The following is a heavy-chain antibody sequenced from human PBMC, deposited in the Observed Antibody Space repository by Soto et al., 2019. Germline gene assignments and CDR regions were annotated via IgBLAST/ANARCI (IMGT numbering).Heavy chain of an antibody. CDR3: AAQTCAWGSTSCWDNWFDP. J-gene: IGHJ5*02. CDR1: GGSISSSSYY. D-gene: IGHD2-2*01. V-gene: IGHV4-39*01. Sequence: QLQLQESGPGLVKPSETLSLTCTVSGGSISSSSYYWGWIRQPPGKGLEWIGSIYYSGSTYYNPSLTRRVTIPVDTSKIPFSLKLSSVTAADTAVYYCAAQTCAWGSTSCWDNWFDPWGQGTLVTVSS. CDR2: IYYSGST.